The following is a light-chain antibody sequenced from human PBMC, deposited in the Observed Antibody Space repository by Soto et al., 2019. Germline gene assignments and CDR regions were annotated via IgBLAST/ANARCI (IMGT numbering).Light chain of an antibody. Sequence: EIGMTQSPATLSLSPGERAALSCRASQSINSELAWYQQNPGQPPRLLIYGASTRATGVPARFTGSESGSEFALTISGLQSEDFAVYYCQQGHNWPLTFGQGTRLDI. CDR1: QSINSE. CDR2: GAS. V-gene: IGKV3-15*01. J-gene: IGKJ2*01. CDR3: QQGHNWPLT.